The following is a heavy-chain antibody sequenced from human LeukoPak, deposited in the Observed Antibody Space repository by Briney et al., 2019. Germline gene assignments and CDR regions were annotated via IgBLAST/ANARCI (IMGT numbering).Heavy chain of an antibody. Sequence: ASVRVSCKAFGYTLTELSMHWVRQAPGKGLEWMGGFDPEDGEAIYAQKFQGRVTMTEDTSTNTAYMELSSLRSEDTAVYYCATDGVAVIWSRREIVAYALDIWGQGTMVTVSS. V-gene: IGHV1-24*01. CDR2: FDPEDGEA. CDR1: GYTLTELS. J-gene: IGHJ3*02. CDR3: ATDGVAVIWSRREIVAYALDI. D-gene: IGHD3-3*01.